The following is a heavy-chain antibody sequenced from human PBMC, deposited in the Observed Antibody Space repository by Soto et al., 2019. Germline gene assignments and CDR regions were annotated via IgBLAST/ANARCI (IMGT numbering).Heavy chain of an antibody. CDR3: ARGIGDSYGS. CDR1: GETFACCY. V-gene: IGHV1-8*01. Sequence: SEDSGETFACCYSKSVRQATGQGLEWMGWMNPNSGNTGYVQKFQGRVTMTRNTSISTAYMELSSLRSEDTAVYYCARGIGDSYGSWGKGTLVTVSS. D-gene: IGHD5-18*01. CDR2: MNPNSGNT. J-gene: IGHJ4*02.